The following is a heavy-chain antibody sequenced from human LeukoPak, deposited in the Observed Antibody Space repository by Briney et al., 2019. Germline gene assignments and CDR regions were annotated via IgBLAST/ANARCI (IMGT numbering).Heavy chain of an antibody. CDR3: ARWVGANLFDY. CDR1: GFTFSSHS. Sequence: GGSLRLSCAASGFTFSSHSMNWVRQAPGKGLEWVSSISSSSSYIYYADSVKGRFTISRDNAKNSLYLQMNSLRAEDTAVYYCARWVGANLFDYWGQGTLVTVSS. D-gene: IGHD1-26*01. CDR2: ISSSSSYI. V-gene: IGHV3-21*01. J-gene: IGHJ4*02.